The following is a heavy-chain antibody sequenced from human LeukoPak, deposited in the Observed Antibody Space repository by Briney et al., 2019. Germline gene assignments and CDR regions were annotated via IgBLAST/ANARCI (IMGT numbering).Heavy chain of an antibody. J-gene: IGHJ4*02. D-gene: IGHD6-19*01. V-gene: IGHV1-2*02. CDR2: INSNSGST. CDR1: GYTFTDYY. CDR3: ARVRVYSSGWNFDY. Sequence: GASVTVSCKASGYTFTDYYVHRVRQAPGQGLEWMGWINSNSGSTSYAQNFQGRVTMTRDTSISTPYVELSSLRSDDTAVYYCARVRVYSSGWNFDYWGQGTLVTVSS.